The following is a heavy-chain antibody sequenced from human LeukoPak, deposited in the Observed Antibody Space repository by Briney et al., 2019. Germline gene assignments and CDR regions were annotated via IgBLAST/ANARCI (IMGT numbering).Heavy chain of an antibody. V-gene: IGHV1-8*01. CDR1: GYTFTSYD. CDR3: ARGEAVLTHFDY. J-gene: IGHJ4*02. Sequence: ASVKVSCKASGYTFTSYDINWVRQATGQGLEWMGWMNPNSGNTGYAQKFQGRVTMTRNTSISTAYMELSSLRSEDTAVYYCARGEAVLTHFDYWGQGTLVTVSS. CDR2: MNPNSGNT. D-gene: IGHD4/OR15-4a*01.